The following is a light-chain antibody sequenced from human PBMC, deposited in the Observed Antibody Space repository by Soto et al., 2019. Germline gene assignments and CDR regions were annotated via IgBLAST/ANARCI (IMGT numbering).Light chain of an antibody. CDR1: QSVSSSY. Sequence: EIVLTQSPGTLSLSPGERATLSCRASQSVSSSYLAWYQQKPGQAPRLLIYGASSRATGIPDRFSGSGSGTDFTLTISRLEPDDFATYYCQQYNSYPTFGQGTKVDIK. J-gene: IGKJ1*01. CDR3: QQYNSYPT. CDR2: GAS. V-gene: IGKV3-20*01.